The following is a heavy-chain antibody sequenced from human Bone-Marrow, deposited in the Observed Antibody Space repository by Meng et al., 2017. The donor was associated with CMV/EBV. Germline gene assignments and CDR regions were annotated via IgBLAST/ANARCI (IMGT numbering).Heavy chain of an antibody. Sequence: GGSLRLSCAASGFTFSSYSMHWVHQAPGKGLEWVAVISYDGSNKYYADFVKGRFTISRDNSKNTLDLQMNRLRAEDTAVYYCARGYYYDSSGYYRTIDYWGQGTLDTVSS. D-gene: IGHD3-22*01. CDR2: ISYDGSNK. V-gene: IGHV3-30*03. J-gene: IGHJ4*02. CDR3: ARGYYYDSSGYYRTIDY. CDR1: GFTFSSYS.